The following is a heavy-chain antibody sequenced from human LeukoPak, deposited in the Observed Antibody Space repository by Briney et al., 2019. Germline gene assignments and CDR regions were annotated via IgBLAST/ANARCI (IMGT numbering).Heavy chain of an antibody. D-gene: IGHD6-19*01. CDR2: ISSSSSYI. Sequence: PGGSLRLSCAASGFTFSNYAMIWVRQAPGKGLEWVSSISSSSSYIYDADSVKGRFTISRDNAKNSLYLQMNSLRVEDTAVYYCARYTSGWYDYWGQGTLVTVSS. CDR3: ARYTSGWYDY. J-gene: IGHJ4*02. V-gene: IGHV3-21*01. CDR1: GFTFSNYA.